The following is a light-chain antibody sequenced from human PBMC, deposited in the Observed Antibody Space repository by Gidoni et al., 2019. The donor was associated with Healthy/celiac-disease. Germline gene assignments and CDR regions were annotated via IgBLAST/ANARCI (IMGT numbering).Light chain of an antibody. CDR3: QQYYSYPYT. J-gene: IGKJ2*01. Sequence: AIRMTPSPSSFSASTGDRVTITCRASQGSSSYLAWYQQKPGKAPKLLLYAASTLQSGVPSRFSGSGSGTDFTLTISCLQSEDFATYYCQQYYSYPYTFXXXTKLEIK. CDR1: QGSSSY. V-gene: IGKV1-8*01. CDR2: AAS.